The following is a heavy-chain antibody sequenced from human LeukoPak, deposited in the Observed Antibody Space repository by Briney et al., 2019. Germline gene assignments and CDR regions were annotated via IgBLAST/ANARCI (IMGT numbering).Heavy chain of an antibody. V-gene: IGHV3-11*04. CDR1: GFTFSDYD. D-gene: IGHD3-10*01. J-gene: IGHJ4*02. CDR3: ARDLSGTMVRGFFDY. Sequence: EGSLRLSCAASGFTFSDYDMSWIRQAPGKGLEWVSYISSSGSTIYYADSVKGRFTISRDNAKNSLYLQMNSLRAEDTAVYYCARDLSGTMVRGFFDYWGQGTLVTVSS. CDR2: ISSSGSTI.